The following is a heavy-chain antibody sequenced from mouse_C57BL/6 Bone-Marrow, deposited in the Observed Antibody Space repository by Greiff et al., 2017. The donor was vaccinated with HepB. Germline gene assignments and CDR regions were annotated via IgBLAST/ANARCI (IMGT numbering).Heavy chain of an antibody. CDR3: ACPTWFAY. CDR1: GYTFTSYT. V-gene: IGHV1-4*01. Sequence: QVQLQQSGAELARPGASVKMSCKASGYTFTSYTMHWVKQRPGQGLEWIGYINTSSGYTKYNQKFKDKATLTAEKSSSTAYMQLSSLTSEDSAVYYCACPTWFAYWGQGNLVTVSA. J-gene: IGHJ3*01. CDR2: INTSSGYT.